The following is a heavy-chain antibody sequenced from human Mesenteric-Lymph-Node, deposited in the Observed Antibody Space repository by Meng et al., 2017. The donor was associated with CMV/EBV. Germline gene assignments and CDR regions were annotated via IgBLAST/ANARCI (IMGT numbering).Heavy chain of an antibody. V-gene: IGHV3-73*01. D-gene: IGHD1-26*01. J-gene: IGHJ4*02. Sequence: SGFAFSSSAMPWVRPASGQGLGWVGRIRSQANGYATAYAASVKGRFTISRDDSKNTAYLQMNSLKTEDTAVYYCTTISGSYSPFDYWGQGTLVTVSS. CDR1: GFAFSSSA. CDR2: IRSQANGYAT. CDR3: TTISGSYSPFDY.